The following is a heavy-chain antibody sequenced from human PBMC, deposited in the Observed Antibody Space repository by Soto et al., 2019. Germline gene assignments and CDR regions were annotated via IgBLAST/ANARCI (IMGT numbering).Heavy chain of an antibody. V-gene: IGHV1-18*01. CDR2: INPSDGNR. D-gene: IGHD3-22*01. J-gene: IGHJ4*02. CDR1: WFRFCFFG. CDR3: ARDRLRGYDSSGFYS. Sequence: GAPVKVSCQGSWFRFCFFGINLGGQGPGQGLEWMGWINPSDGNRNFAQKFEDRVTMTTATSTNTVFLELRSLKSDDTAIYYCARDRLRGYDSSGFYSWGQGTMVTVSS.